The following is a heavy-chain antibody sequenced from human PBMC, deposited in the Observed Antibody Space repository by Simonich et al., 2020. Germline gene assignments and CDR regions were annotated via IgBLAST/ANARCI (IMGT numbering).Heavy chain of an antibody. D-gene: IGHD6-13*01. CDR2: IYYRGHT. CDR3: ARHAGFAFDI. CDR1: GGSISSSSYY. Sequence: QLQLQESGPGLVKPSETLSLTCTVSGGSISSSSYYWGLIRQPPGKGLEWIGSIYYRGHTYHTPSLKSRVTISVDTSKNQFSLKLSAVTAADTAVYYCARHAGFAFDIWGQGTMVTVSS. V-gene: IGHV4-39*01. J-gene: IGHJ3*02.